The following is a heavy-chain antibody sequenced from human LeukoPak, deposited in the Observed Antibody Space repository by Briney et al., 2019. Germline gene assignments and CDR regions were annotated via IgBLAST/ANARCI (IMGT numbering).Heavy chain of an antibody. CDR3: ARGRELLSP. D-gene: IGHD2/OR15-2a*01. J-gene: IGHJ5*02. CDR1: GFTFSSYS. V-gene: IGHV3-21*01. CDR2: ISSSSSYI. Sequence: PGGSLRLSCAASGFTFSSYSMNWVRQAPGKGLEWVSSISSSSSYIYYAESVKGRFTIPRDNAKNSLYLQMNSLRAEDTAVYYGARGRELLSPWGQGTLVTVSS.